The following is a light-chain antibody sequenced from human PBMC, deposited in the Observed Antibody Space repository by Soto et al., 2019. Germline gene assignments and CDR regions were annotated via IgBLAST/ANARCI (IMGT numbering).Light chain of an antibody. CDR1: SGSIASNY. V-gene: IGLV6-57*04. J-gene: IGLJ2*01. CDR2: EDN. Sequence: NFMLTQPHSVSESPGKTVTISCTRSSGSIASNYVQWYQQRPGSAPTTVIYEDNQRPSGVPDRFSGSIDSSSNSASLTISGLKTEDEADYYWQSYDSSNQGVVFGGGTKLPVL. CDR3: QSYDSSNQGVV.